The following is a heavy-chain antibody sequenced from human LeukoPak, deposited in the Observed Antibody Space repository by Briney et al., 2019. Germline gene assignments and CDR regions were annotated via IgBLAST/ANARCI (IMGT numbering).Heavy chain of an antibody. CDR2: IYYSVTT. V-gene: IGHV4-39*07. CDR1: GGSISSSSYY. CDR3: ARSSTFYGPFDS. Sequence: PSETLSLTCTVSGGSISSSSYYWGWIRQPPGKGLEWIGNIYYSVTTYYSPSLKSRVTISVDTSKNQFSLKLSSVTAADTAVYYCARSSTFYGPFDSWGQGTLVTVSS. J-gene: IGHJ4*02. D-gene: IGHD2/OR15-2a*01.